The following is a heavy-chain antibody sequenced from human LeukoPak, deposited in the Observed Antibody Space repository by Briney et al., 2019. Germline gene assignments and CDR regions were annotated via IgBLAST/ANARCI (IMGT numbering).Heavy chain of an antibody. CDR2: IHYSGST. CDR1: GGSISSYY. D-gene: IGHD2-2*01. J-gene: IGHJ3*02. V-gene: IGHV4-59*12. Sequence: SETLSLTCTVSGGSISSYYWSWIRQPPGKGLERIGYIHYSGSTNYNPSLKSRVTISVDTSKNQFSLKLSSVTAADTAVYYCARESVVPAARRAFDIWGQGTMVTVSS. CDR3: ARESVVPAARRAFDI.